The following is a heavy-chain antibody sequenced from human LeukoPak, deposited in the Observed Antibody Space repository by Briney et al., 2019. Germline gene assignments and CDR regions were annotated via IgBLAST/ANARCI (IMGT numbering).Heavy chain of an antibody. Sequence: PGGSLRLSCAASGFTFSSYAMSWVRQAPGKGLEWVSAISGSGGSTYYADSVKGRFTISRDNSKSTLYLQMNSLRAEDTAVYYCAEDLYYYDSRTYYWGQGTLVTVSS. D-gene: IGHD3-22*01. CDR1: GFTFSSYA. V-gene: IGHV3-23*01. J-gene: IGHJ4*02. CDR3: AEDLYYYDSRTYY. CDR2: ISGSGGST.